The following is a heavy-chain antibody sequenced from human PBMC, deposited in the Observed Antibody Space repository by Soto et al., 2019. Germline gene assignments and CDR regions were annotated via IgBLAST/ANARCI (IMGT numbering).Heavy chain of an antibody. CDR2: IYYSGST. V-gene: IGHV4-59*01. CDR1: GGSMSSYY. Sequence: SETLSLTCTVSGGSMSSYYWSWIRQPPGKGLEWIGYIYYSGSTNYNPSLKSRVTMSVDTPKNQFSLKLSSVTAADTATYYCAHKGYSSSWYADYYYYGMDVWGQGTTVTVSS. CDR3: AHKGYSSSWYADYYYYGMDV. D-gene: IGHD6-13*01. J-gene: IGHJ6*02.